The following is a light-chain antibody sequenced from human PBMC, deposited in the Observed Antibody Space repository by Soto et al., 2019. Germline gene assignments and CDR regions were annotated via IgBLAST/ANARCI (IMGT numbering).Light chain of an antibody. V-gene: IGKV4-1*01. J-gene: IGKJ2*01. CDR1: QSVFYSPNSKDY. CDR3: QHYYSFPYT. Sequence: DIVMTQSPDSLAVSLGERVTITCRSSQSVFYSPNSKDYLAWYQLKPGQPPKVLITWASTRESGVPGRFSGSGSGTYFTLTISSLQAEDVAVYFCQHYYSFPYTFGQGTKLEIK. CDR2: WAS.